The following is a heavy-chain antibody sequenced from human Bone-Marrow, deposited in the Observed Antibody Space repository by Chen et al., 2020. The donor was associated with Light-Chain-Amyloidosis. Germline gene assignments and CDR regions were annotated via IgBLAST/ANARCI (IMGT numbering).Heavy chain of an antibody. J-gene: IGHJ4*02. D-gene: IGHD1-26*01. Sequence: QVQLGESGGGVVQPGRSLRLSCCASGFTCSSYGIFWFRQAPGKGLGWVALISYDATRDLYAASVNGRFTVYRDNSKNTLYLQRNRLWFEDTAVYYCAKARLYSGSYWGSVGYWGQGTLVTVSS. V-gene: IGHV3-30*18. CDR2: ISYDATRD. CDR3: AKARLYSGSYWGSVGY. CDR1: GFTCSSYG.